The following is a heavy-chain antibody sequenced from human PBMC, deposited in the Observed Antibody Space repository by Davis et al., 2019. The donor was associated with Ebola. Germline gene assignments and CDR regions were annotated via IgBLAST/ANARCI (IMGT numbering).Heavy chain of an antibody. Sequence: GESLKISCAASGFTFSSYAMHWVRQAPGKGLEYVSAISSNGGSTYYANSVKGRFTISRDNSKNTLYLQMGSLRAEDMAVYYCATGLQSGYSYGHFDYWGQGTLVTVSS. CDR2: ISSNGGST. J-gene: IGHJ4*02. CDR1: GFTFSSYA. V-gene: IGHV3-64*01. CDR3: ATGLQSGYSYGHFDY. D-gene: IGHD5-18*01.